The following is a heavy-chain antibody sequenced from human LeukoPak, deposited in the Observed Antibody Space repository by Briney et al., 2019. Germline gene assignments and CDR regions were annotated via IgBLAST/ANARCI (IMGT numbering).Heavy chain of an antibody. CDR1: GFTLSSYG. Sequence: VGSLRLSCAASGFTLSSYGMHWVRQAPGKGLEWVAFIRYDGSNKYYADSVKVRFTISKNNSKNTLYLQMNSLRAEETAVYYRANKARAGRFDYWGQGTLVTVSS. CDR2: IRYDGSNK. D-gene: IGHD6-13*01. V-gene: IGHV3-30*02. J-gene: IGHJ4*02. CDR3: ANKARAGRFDY.